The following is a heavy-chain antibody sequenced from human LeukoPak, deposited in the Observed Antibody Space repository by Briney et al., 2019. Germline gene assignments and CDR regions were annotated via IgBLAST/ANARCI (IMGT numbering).Heavy chain of an antibody. CDR1: GFTFSSYS. CDR2: ISSSSSTI. CDR3: ARDYYDSSGYYFHAFDI. Sequence: PGGSLRLSCAASGFTFSSYSMNWVRQAPGKGLEWVSYISSSSSTIYYADSVKGRFTISRDNAKNSLYLQMNSLRAEDTAVYYCARDYYDSSGYYFHAFDIWGQGTMVTVSS. J-gene: IGHJ3*02. D-gene: IGHD3-22*01. V-gene: IGHV3-48*01.